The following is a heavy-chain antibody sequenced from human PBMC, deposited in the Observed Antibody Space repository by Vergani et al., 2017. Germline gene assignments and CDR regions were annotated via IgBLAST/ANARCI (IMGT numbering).Heavy chain of an antibody. J-gene: IGHJ4*02. CDR3: AGAEGIQLWFSLFDY. V-gene: IGHV3-7*03. Sequence: EVQLVESGGGLVQPGGSLRLSCAASGFTFSSYWMSWVRQAPGKGLEWVANIKQDGSEKYYVDSVKGRFTISRDNAKNSLYLQMNSLRAEDTAVYYCAGAEGIQLWFSLFDYWGQGTLVTVSS. CDR1: GFTFSSYW. CDR2: IKQDGSEK. D-gene: IGHD5-18*01.